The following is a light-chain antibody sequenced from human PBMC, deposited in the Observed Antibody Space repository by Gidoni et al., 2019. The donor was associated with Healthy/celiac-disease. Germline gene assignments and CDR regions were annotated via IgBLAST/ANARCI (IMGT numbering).Light chain of an antibody. J-gene: IGLJ2*01. V-gene: IGLV1-44*01. CDR3: AAWDDSLNGPV. CDR1: SSTIGSNT. Sequence: HSVLTQPPSASGTPVQRVTISCSGSSSTIGSNTVNWYQQLPGTAPKCIIYSNNQRPSGVPDRFSGSKSGTSASLAISGLQSEDEADYYCAAWDDSLNGPVFGGGTKLTVL. CDR2: SNN.